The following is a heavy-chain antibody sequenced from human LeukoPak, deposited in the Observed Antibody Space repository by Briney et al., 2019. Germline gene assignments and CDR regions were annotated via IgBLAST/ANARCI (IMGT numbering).Heavy chain of an antibody. J-gene: IGHJ6*04. D-gene: IGHD2-8*01. CDR2: MSWNSCSI. CDR3: AKGVRTYYYYYGMDV. CDR1: GFTFDDYA. V-gene: IGHV3-9*01. Sequence: GRSLRLSCAASGFTFDDYAMHWVRQAPGKGLEWVSGMSWNSCSIGYADSVKGRFTISRDNAKNSLYLQMNSLRAEDTALYYCAKGVRTYYYYYGMDVWGKGTTVTVSS.